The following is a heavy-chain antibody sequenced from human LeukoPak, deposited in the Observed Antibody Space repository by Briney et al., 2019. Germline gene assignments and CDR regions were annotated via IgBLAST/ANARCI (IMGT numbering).Heavy chain of an antibody. CDR1: GYTFTGYY. V-gene: IGHV1-2*02. Sequence: ASVKVSCKASGYTFTGYYMYWVRQAPGQGLEWMGWINPNSGGTNYAQKFQGRVTMTRDTSISTAYMELSRLRSEDTAVYYCARVIRPFTIFGVVTDIRLDYYYYYGMDVWGQGTTVTVSS. J-gene: IGHJ6*02. CDR2: INPNSGGT. D-gene: IGHD3-3*01. CDR3: ARVIRPFTIFGVVTDIRLDYYYYYGMDV.